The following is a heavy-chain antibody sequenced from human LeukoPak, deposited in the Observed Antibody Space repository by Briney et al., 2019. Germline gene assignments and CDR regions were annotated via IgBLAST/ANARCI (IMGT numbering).Heavy chain of an antibody. D-gene: IGHD6-6*01. Sequence: GGSLRLSCAVSGFTFSGFWMSWSRQAPGKGLEWVASINSDGSEGYYADVVKGRFTISRDNAKNSLYLQINSLRAEDTAVYYCARSSYSSSSSVWGQGTMVIVSS. V-gene: IGHV3-7*03. CDR3: ARSSYSSSSSV. CDR2: INSDGSEG. CDR1: GFTFSGFW. J-gene: IGHJ3*01.